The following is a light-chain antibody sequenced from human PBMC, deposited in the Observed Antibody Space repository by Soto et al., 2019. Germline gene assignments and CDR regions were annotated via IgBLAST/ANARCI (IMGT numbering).Light chain of an antibody. J-gene: IGLJ1*01. CDR2: EIN. CDR1: SSDIGGYIY. Sequence: QSALTQPASVSASPGQSITISCTGTSSDIGGYIYVSWYQQHPGKAPKLMIYEINKRPSGVPDRFSGSKSGNTASLTVSGLQAEDEADYYCSSFAGSNNFPYVFGTGTQLTVL. CDR3: SSFAGSNNFPYV. V-gene: IGLV2-8*01.